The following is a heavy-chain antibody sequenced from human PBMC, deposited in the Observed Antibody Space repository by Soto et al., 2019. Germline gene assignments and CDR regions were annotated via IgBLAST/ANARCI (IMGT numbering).Heavy chain of an antibody. V-gene: IGHV4-59*02. CDR3: ARTTGLPGFDC. CDR1: GASVSSYY. Sequence: QVQLQESGPGLVKTSETMSLTCTASGASVSSYYWSWIRQPPGKGLEWIGHIYNGGRTNYNPSLKSLVIIAVDMSINQFPLKLPSVTAADPAVYYCARTTGLPGFDCWGQGALVTVSS. CDR2: IYNGGRT. J-gene: IGHJ4*02.